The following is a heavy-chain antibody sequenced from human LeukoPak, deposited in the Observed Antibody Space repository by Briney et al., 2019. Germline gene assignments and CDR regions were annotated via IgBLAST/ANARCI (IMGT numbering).Heavy chain of an antibody. V-gene: IGHV4-59*01. CDR1: GGSISSYY. J-gene: IGHJ3*02. CDR3: ARDRVSYDSSGLDAFDI. CDR2: IYYSGST. D-gene: IGHD3-22*01. Sequence: SETLSLTCTVSGGSISSYYWSWIRQPPGKGLEWIGYIYYSGSTNYNPSLKSRVTISVNTSKNQFSLKLSSVTAADTAVYYCARDRVSYDSSGLDAFDIWGQGTMVTVSS.